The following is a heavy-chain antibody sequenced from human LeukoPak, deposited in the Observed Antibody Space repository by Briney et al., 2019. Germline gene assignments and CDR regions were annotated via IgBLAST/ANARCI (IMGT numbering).Heavy chain of an antibody. V-gene: IGHV1-2*02. D-gene: IGHD6-19*01. Sequence: GASVKVSCKASGYTFTGYYMHWVRQAPGQGLEWMGWINPNSGGTNYAQKFQGRVTMTRDTSISTAYMELSRLTSDDTAVYYCASGGERYSSGWYGDYWGQGTLVTVSS. CDR2: INPNSGGT. CDR1: GYTFTGYY. CDR3: ASGGERYSSGWYGDY. J-gene: IGHJ4*02.